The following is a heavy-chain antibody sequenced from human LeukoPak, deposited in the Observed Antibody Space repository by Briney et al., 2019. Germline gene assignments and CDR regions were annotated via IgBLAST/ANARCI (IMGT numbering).Heavy chain of an antibody. CDR2: ISAQHGLT. Sequence: ASVKVSCKASGYTFTDYYIHWVRQAPGQGLEWMGWISAQHGLTEYAPNSKDRVTMTTDTYTNTAYMELRSLRSDDTAVYYCAGFLGYCTSNVCYLKYWGQGTLVTVSS. J-gene: IGHJ4*02. V-gene: IGHV1-18*04. CDR1: GYTFTDYY. CDR3: AGFLGYCTSNVCYLKY. D-gene: IGHD2-8*01.